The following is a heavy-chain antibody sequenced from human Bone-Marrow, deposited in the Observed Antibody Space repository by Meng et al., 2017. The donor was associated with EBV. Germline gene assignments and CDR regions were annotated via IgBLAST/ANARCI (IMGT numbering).Heavy chain of an antibody. D-gene: IGHD6-25*01. CDR1: GFTFSHYW. J-gene: IGHJ4*02. CDR3: SRDLAGSDDD. V-gene: IGHV3-74*01. Sequence: LVGSGGALVQPGGALRLSGVASGFTFSHYWMHWVRQAPGKGLVWVSRTNEDGRTTDYADSVKGRFTISRDNTKNILYLQMDSLRADDTALYFCSRDLAGSDDDWGQGTLVTVSS. CDR2: TNEDGRTT.